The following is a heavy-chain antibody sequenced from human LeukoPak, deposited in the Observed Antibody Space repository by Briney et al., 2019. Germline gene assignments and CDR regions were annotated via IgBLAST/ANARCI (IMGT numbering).Heavy chain of an antibody. CDR1: GGSISSYY. V-gene: IGHV4-59*01. Sequence: SETLSLTCTVSGGSISSYYWSWIRQPPGKRLEWIGYIYYSGSTNYNPSLKSRVTISVDTSKNQFSLKLSSVTAADTAVYYCARVVRGGWLRGWFDPWGQGTLVTVSS. CDR3: ARVVRGGWLRGWFDP. D-gene: IGHD3-10*01. CDR2: IYYSGST. J-gene: IGHJ5*02.